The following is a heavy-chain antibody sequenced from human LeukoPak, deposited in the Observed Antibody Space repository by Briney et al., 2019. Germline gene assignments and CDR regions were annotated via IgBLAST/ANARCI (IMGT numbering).Heavy chain of an antibody. CDR2: IWYDGSNK. CDR1: GFTFSRYG. Sequence: PGGSLRLSCAASGFTFSRYGMHWVRQAPGKGLEWVAVIWYDGSNKYYADSVKGRFTIPRDNSKNTLYLQMNSLRAEDTAVYYCARELRYDSRGYYENLFDYWGQGTLVTVSS. V-gene: IGHV3-33*01. D-gene: IGHD3-22*01. J-gene: IGHJ4*02. CDR3: ARELRYDSRGYYENLFDY.